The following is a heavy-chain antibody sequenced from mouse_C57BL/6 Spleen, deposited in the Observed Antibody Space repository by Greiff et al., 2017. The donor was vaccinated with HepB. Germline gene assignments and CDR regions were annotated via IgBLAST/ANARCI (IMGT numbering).Heavy chain of an antibody. J-gene: IGHJ2*01. CDR2: INPSNGGT. CDR1: GYTFTSYW. D-gene: IGHD3-1*01. V-gene: IGHV1-53*01. CDR3: ARSGYYFDY. Sequence: VKLQQPGTELVKPGASGYTFTSYWMHWVKQRPGQGLEWIGNINPSNGGTNYNEKFKSKATLTVDKSSSTAYMQLSSLTSEDSAVYYCARSGYYFDYWGQGTTLTVSS.